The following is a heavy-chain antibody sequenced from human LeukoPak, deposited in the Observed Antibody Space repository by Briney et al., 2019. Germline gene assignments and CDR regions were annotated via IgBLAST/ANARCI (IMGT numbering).Heavy chain of an antibody. CDR1: GFTFSSYA. D-gene: IGHD3-16*02. Sequence: PEGSLRLSCAASGFTFSSYAMSWVRQAPGKGLKWVSAISGSGGSTYYADSVKGRFTISRDNSKNTLYLQMNSLRAEDTAVYYCAKSSYDYIWGSYRYYFDYWGQGTLVTVSS. CDR2: ISGSGGST. V-gene: IGHV3-23*01. J-gene: IGHJ4*02. CDR3: AKSSYDYIWGSYRYYFDY.